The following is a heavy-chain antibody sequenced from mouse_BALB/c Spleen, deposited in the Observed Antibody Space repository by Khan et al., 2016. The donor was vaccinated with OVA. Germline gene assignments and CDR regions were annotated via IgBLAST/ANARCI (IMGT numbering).Heavy chain of an antibody. J-gene: IGHJ2*01. CDR2: LSYSGNT. Sequence: EVQLQESGPGLVKPSQSLSLTCTVTGYSITSDYAWNWIRQFPGNKLEWMGYLSYSGNTKYNPSLKSRISITRDTSKNQFFLQLNSVTTEDTATYYCARSYGGDFDYWGQGTTLTGAS. V-gene: IGHV3-2*02. CDR1: GYSITSDYA. CDR3: ARSYGGDFDY. D-gene: IGHD1-1*02.